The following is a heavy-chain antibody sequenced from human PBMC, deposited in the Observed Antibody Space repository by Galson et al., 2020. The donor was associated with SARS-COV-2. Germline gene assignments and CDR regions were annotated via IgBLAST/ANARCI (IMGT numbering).Heavy chain of an antibody. CDR2: IWYDGSNK. V-gene: IGHV3-33*06. J-gene: IGHJ5*02. CDR3: AKDLAPGETSFDP. CDR1: GFTFSSYG. Sequence: GGSLRLSCAASGFTFSSYGMHWVRQAPGKGLEWVAVIWYDGSNKYYADSVKGRFTISRDNSKNTLYLQMNSLRAEDTAVYYCAKDLAPGETSFDPWGQGTLVTVSS.